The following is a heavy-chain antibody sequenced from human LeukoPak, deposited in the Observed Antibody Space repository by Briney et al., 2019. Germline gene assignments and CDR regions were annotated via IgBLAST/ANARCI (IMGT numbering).Heavy chain of an antibody. V-gene: IGHV5-10-1*01. CDR2: IDPSDSYT. D-gene: IGHD3-10*01. CDR3: ARHASYYYTSTTDAFDI. CDR1: GYSFTNYW. Sequence: PGAPLRISCKGSGYSFTNYWIAWVRQLPGKGLEWMGRIDPSDSYTNYSPSFQGHVTISTDKSINTAYLQWSTLKASDTAMYYCARHASYYYTSTTDAFDIWGQGTTVTVSS. J-gene: IGHJ3*02.